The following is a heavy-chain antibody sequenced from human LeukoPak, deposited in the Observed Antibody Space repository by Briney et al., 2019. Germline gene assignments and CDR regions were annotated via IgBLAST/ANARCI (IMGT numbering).Heavy chain of an antibody. CDR3: AREEDCSGGSCYSPFDY. Sequence: SVKVSCKASGGTFSSYAISWVRQAPGQGLEWMGGIIPIFGTANYAQKFQGRVTITADESTSTAYMELSSLRSEDTAVYYCAREEDCSGGSCYSPFDYWGQGTLVTVSS. CDR1: GGTFSSYA. V-gene: IGHV1-69*01. J-gene: IGHJ4*02. CDR2: IIPIFGTA. D-gene: IGHD2-15*01.